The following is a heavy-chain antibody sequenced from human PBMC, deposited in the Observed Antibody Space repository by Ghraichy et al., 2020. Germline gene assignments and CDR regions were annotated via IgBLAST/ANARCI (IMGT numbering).Heavy chain of an antibody. J-gene: IGHJ5*02. Sequence: KVSCKVSGYTLTELSMHWVRQAPGKGLEWMGGFDPEDGETIYAQKFQGRVTMTEDTSTDTAYMELSSLRSEDTAVYYCATVNLGKANWFDPWGQGTLVTVSS. CDR1: GYTLTELS. V-gene: IGHV1-24*01. CDR2: FDPEDGET. CDR3: ATVNLGKANWFDP.